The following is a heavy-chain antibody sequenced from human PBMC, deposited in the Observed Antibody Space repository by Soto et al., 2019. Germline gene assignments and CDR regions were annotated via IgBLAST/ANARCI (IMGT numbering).Heavy chain of an antibody. Sequence: SETLSRTCAVSGYSISSSNWWCLIRQPPGKGLEWIGYIYYSGSTYYNPSLNSRVTMSVDTSKNQFSLKLSSVTAVDTAVYYCARTPAVAGTDSGTYYFDYWGQGTLVTVSS. V-gene: IGHV4-28*01. CDR1: GYSISSSNW. CDR3: ARTPAVAGTDSGTYYFDY. CDR2: IYYSGST. D-gene: IGHD6-19*01. J-gene: IGHJ4*02.